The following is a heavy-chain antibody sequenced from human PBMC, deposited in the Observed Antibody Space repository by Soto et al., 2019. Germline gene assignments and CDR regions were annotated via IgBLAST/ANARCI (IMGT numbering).Heavy chain of an antibody. V-gene: IGHV3-11*05. CDR2: ISSGSSYT. D-gene: IGHD2-2*01. J-gene: IGHJ6*01. CDR1: GFTFSDYY. CDR3: ASLHQDHYDGMDV. Sequence: QVQLVESGGDLVKPGGSLRLSCVVSGFTFSDYYMTWIRQAPGKGLEWVSYISSGSSYTNYADSVKGRFTISRDNAKNSLYLQMNSLRADDTAVDYCASLHQDHYDGMDVW.